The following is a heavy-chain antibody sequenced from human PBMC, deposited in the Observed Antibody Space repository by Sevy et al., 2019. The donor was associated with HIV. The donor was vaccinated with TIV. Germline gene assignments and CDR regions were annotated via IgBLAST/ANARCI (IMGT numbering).Heavy chain of an antibody. V-gene: IGHV3-7*01. CDR3: ARVKVPYYYGSGVLDY. J-gene: IGHJ4*02. Sequence: QLGGSLRLSCAASGFTFSSYWMTWVRQAPGKGLEWVANIKQDGSEKYYVDSVKGRFTISRDNAKKSMYLQMNSLRAEDTAVYYCARVKVPYYYGSGVLDYWGQGTLVTVSS. D-gene: IGHD3-10*01. CDR1: GFTFSSYW. CDR2: IKQDGSEK.